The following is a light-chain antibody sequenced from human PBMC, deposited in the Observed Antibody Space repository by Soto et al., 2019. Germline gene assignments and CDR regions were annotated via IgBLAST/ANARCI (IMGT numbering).Light chain of an antibody. J-gene: IGLJ2*01. CDR3: SSYTSNSTSVV. CDR2: EVN. CDR1: SSDVGSYNR. Sequence: QSALTQPPSVSGSPGQSVTISCTGTSSDVGSYNRLSWYQQPPGTAPKLIMYEVNTRPSGVPDRFSGSKSGSTASLTISGLQAEDEADYYCSSYTSNSTSVVFGGGTKVTVL. V-gene: IGLV2-18*02.